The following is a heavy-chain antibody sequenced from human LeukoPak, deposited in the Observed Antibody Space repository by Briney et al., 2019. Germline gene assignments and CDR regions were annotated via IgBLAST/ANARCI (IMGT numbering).Heavy chain of an antibody. CDR1: GFTFSSYS. CDR3: ARDYAQKWELTPAFDY. CDR2: ISSSSSYI. J-gene: IGHJ4*02. D-gene: IGHD1-26*01. V-gene: IGHV3-21*01. Sequence: GGSLRLSCAASGFTFSSYSMNWVRQAPGKGLEWVSSISSSSSYIYYADSVKGRFTISRDNAKNSLYLQMNSLRAEDTAVYYCARDYAQKWELTPAFDYWGQGTLVTVSS.